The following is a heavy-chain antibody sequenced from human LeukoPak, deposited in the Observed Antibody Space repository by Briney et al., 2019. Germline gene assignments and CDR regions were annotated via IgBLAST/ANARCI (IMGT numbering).Heavy chain of an antibody. V-gene: IGHV3-11*01. CDR2: ISSSGSMI. Sequence: GGSLRLSCAASGFTFSDYYMSWIRQAPGKGLEWVSYISSSGSMISDADSVKGRFTISRDNSKNTLYLQMNSLRAEDTAVYYCAKAPLPTVAGTPDYWGQGTLVTVSS. D-gene: IGHD6-19*01. CDR3: AKAPLPTVAGTPDY. J-gene: IGHJ4*02. CDR1: GFTFSDYY.